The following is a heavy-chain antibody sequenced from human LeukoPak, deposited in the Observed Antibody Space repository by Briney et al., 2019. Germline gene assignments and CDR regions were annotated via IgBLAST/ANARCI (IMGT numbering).Heavy chain of an antibody. CDR2: IYYSGST. CDR3: ARVVAAAGALGYYYYGMDV. J-gene: IGHJ6*02. CDR1: GGSISSYY. V-gene: IGHV4-59*01. D-gene: IGHD6-13*01. Sequence: PSETLSLTCTVSGGSISSYYWSWIRQPPGKGLEWLGYIYYSGSTNYNPSPKSRVTISVDTSKNQFSLKLSSVTAADTAVYYCARVVAAAGALGYYYYGMDVWGQGTTVTVSS.